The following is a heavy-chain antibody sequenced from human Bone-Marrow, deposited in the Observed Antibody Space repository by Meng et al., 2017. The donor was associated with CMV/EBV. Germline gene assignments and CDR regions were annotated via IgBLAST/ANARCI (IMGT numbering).Heavy chain of an antibody. J-gene: IGHJ1*01. CDR1: GYTFTSYY. Sequence: ASVKVSCKASGYTFTSYYIHWVRQAPGQGLEWMGIINPSVATKSYAQKFQGRVTLTRDTSTKTVYMELSSLTSEDTAVYYCARGSSIVGASTGSEYCHYWGQGTRVTGSS. CDR3: ARGSSIVGASTGSEYCHY. V-gene: IGHV1-46*01. CDR2: INPSVATK. D-gene: IGHD1-26*01.